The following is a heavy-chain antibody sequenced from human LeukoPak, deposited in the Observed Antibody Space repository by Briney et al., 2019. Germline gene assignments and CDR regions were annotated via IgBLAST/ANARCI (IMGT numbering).Heavy chain of an antibody. Sequence: RPGGSLRLSCAASGFTFSSYEMSWVRQAPGKGLEWVSYISSSGSNIYYSDSVKGRFTISRDNAKNSLYLQMNTLRVEHTAVYYCAREGIVGATLLPRVVDYWGQGTLVTVSS. CDR1: GFTFSSYE. V-gene: IGHV3-48*03. D-gene: IGHD1-26*01. J-gene: IGHJ4*02. CDR2: ISSSGSNI. CDR3: AREGIVGATLLPRVVDY.